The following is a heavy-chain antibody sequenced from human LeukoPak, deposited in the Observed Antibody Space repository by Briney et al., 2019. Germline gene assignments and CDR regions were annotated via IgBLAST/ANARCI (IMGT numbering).Heavy chain of an antibody. CDR1: GFAFSSFS. CDR3: ARHLHSGAYTFDY. Sequence: PGGSLRLSCAASGFAFSSFSMKWVRQAPGKGLEWVSYISGSSSTIYYADSVKRRFTISRDSAKTSLYLQMNSLRDEDTAVYYCARHLHSGAYTFDYWGQGTLVTVSS. CDR2: ISGSSSTI. V-gene: IGHV3-48*02. J-gene: IGHJ4*02. D-gene: IGHD1-26*01.